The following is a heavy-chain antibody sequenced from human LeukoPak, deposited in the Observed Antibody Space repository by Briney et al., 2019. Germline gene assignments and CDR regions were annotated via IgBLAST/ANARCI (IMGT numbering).Heavy chain of an antibody. CDR1: GFTFSGSA. V-gene: IGHV3-73*01. Sequence: GGSLRLSCAASGFTFSGSAMHWVRQASGKGLEWVGRIRSKANSYATAYAASVKGRFTISRDDSKNTAYLQINSLKTEDTAVYYCTCIVAAADYWGQGTLVTVSS. CDR3: TCIVAAADY. D-gene: IGHD6-13*01. J-gene: IGHJ4*02. CDR2: IRSKANSYAT.